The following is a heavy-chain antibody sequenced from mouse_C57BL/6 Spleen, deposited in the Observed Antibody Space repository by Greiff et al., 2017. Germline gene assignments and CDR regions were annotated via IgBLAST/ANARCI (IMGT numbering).Heavy chain of an antibody. CDR1: GFTFSSYA. Sequence: EVKLVESGAGLVKPGGSLKLSCAASGFTFSSYAMSWVRQTPEQRLEWVAYISSGGDYIYYADTVKGRFTISRDNARNTLYLQRISLKSEDTAMYDSTRGVYGSRYGGYCDVWGTGTTVTVSS. V-gene: IGHV5-9-1*02. J-gene: IGHJ1*03. CDR3: TRGVYGSRYGGYCDV. D-gene: IGHD1-1*01. CDR2: ISSGGDYI.